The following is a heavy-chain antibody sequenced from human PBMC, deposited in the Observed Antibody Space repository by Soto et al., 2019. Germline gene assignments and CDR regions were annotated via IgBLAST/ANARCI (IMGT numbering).Heavy chain of an antibody. V-gene: IGHV2-5*01. Sequence: SGPTLVNPTQTLTLTCTFSGFSLSTSGVGVGWIRQPPGKALEWLALIYWNDDKRYSPSLKSRLTITKDTSKNQVVLTMTNMDPVDTATYYCARPHRYCTNGVCYSTNWFDPWGQGTLVTVSS. CDR3: ARPHRYCTNGVCYSTNWFDP. J-gene: IGHJ5*02. D-gene: IGHD2-8*01. CDR2: IYWNDDK. CDR1: GFSLSTSGVG.